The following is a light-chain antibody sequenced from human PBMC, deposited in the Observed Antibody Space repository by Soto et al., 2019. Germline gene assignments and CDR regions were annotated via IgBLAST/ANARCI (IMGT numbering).Light chain of an antibody. CDR3: SLYTSNGSLI. CDR2: DVN. Sequence: QSVLTQPPSVSGSPGQSVTLSCTGTTSDIDNYDSVSWYQQAPGTAPKLIIYDVNNRPSGAPDRFSGSTSGNTASLTISRLQAEDETDYFCSLYTSNGSLIFGPGTKLTVL. V-gene: IGLV2-18*01. CDR1: TSDIDNYDS. J-gene: IGLJ1*01.